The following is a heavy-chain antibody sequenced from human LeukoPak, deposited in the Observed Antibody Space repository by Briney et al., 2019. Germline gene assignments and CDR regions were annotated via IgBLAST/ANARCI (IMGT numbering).Heavy chain of an antibody. D-gene: IGHD2/OR15-2a*01. CDR3: AKGNSTEYGNWYFDP. CDR1: GFTFSSYS. V-gene: IGHV3-23*01. J-gene: IGHJ2*01. CDR2: ISGSGGST. Sequence: GGSLRLSCAAPGFTFSSYSMSWVRQAAGKGLEWVSGISGSGGSTFHADSVKGRFTISRDNSKNTLYLQMDSLRVEDTAVYYCAKGNSTEYGNWYFDPWGRGTLVTVSS.